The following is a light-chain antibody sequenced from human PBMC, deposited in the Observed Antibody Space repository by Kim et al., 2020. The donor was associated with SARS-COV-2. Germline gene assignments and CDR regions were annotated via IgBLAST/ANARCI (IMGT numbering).Light chain of an antibody. CDR2: GAS. CDR1: QSVPSNS. V-gene: IGKV3-20*01. Sequence: LSPGERATLSGRASQSVPSNSLAWYQQKPGQTPRLLIYGASSRAPGIPDRFSGSGSGTDFSLTISRLEPEDFAVYYCQQYGSSPRFGGGTKVDIK. J-gene: IGKJ4*01. CDR3: QQYGSSPR.